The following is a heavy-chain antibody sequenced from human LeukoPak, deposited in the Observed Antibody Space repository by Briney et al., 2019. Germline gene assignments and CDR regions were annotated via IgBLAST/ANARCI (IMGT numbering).Heavy chain of an antibody. CDR3: ARDQEGFDY. CDR2: IYPRDGST. V-gene: IGHV1-46*01. J-gene: IGHJ4*02. CDR1: GYTFTSNY. Sequence: ASVKVSCKASGYTFTSNYIHWVRQAPGQGLEWMGMIYPRDGSTSYAQKFQGRVTVSRDTSTSTVHMELSGLRSEDTAVYYCARDQEGFDYWGQGALVTVSS.